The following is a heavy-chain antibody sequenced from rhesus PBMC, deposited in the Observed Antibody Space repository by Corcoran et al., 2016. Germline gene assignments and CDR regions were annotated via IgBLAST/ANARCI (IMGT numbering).Heavy chain of an antibody. D-gene: IGHD4-23*01. Sequence: QVQLQGSGPGLVKPSETLSLTCAVSGYSIRSDYGWSWIRQPPGKGLEWIGCIGGSSGSTNYNPSLKRRVTISKDTSKNQFSLRLSSVTAADTAVYYCARDDINYRAFDFWGQGLRVTVSS. J-gene: IGHJ3*01. V-gene: IGHV4-127*01. CDR1: GYSIRSDYG. CDR3: ARDDINYRAFDF. CDR2: IGGSSGST.